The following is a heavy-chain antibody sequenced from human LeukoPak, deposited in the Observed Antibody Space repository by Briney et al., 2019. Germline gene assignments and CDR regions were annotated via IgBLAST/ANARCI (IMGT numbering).Heavy chain of an antibody. V-gene: IGHV1-24*01. J-gene: IGHJ4*02. CDR1: GYTLTELS. CDR3: ARVQGGIGYSYGPTDY. D-gene: IGHD5-18*01. Sequence: ASVKVSCKVSGYTLTELSMHWVRQAPGKGLEWMGGFDPEDGETIYAQKFQGRVTMTRNTSISTAYMELSSLRSEDTAVYYCARVQGGIGYSYGPTDYWGQGTLVTVSS. CDR2: FDPEDGET.